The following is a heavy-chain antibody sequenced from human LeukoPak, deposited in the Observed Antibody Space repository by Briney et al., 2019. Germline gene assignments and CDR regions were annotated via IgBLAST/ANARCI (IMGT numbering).Heavy chain of an antibody. J-gene: IGHJ5*02. CDR1: GGSFSGNY. CDR3: ARGGYNYGGHNWFDP. Sequence: SETLSLTCAVYGGSFSGNYWSWIRQPPGKGLEWIGEINQSGSTNYNPSLKSRVAISVGTSKNQFSLKLSSVTAADTAVYYCARGGYNYGGHNWFDPWGQGTLVTVSS. V-gene: IGHV4-34*01. D-gene: IGHD5-18*01. CDR2: INQSGST.